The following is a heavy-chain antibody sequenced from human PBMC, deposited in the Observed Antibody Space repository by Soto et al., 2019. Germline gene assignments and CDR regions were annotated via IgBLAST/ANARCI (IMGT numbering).Heavy chain of an antibody. CDR3: ARDGYDGSGSPYPAY. V-gene: IGHV4-59*01. CDR2: IYYLGST. J-gene: IGHJ4*02. CDR1: GGSMSEYF. D-gene: IGHD3-10*01. Sequence: SETLSLTCSVSGGSMSEYFWSWIRQSPGKGLEWIGYIYYLGSTDYNPSLKSRVTISVDTSKRQFSLRLTSVAAADTAVYYCARDGYDGSGSPYPAYWGPGTQVTVSS.